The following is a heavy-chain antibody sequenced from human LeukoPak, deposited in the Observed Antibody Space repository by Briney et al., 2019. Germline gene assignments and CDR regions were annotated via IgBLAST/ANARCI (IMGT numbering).Heavy chain of an antibody. CDR1: GFTFNRYA. J-gene: IGHJ4*02. CDR3: ALNWNCDY. Sequence: PGRSLRLSCAASGFTFNRYAIHWVRQAPGKGLEWVSAISNSGGSTYYADSVKGRFTISRDNSKNTLYLQMNSLRAEDTAVYYCALNWNCDYWGQGTLVTVSS. CDR2: ISNSGGST. D-gene: IGHD1-1*01. V-gene: IGHV3-23*01.